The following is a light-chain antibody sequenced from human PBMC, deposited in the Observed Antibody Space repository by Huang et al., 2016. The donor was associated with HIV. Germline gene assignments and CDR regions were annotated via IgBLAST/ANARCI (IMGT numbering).Light chain of an antibody. J-gene: IGKJ4*01. CDR3: QQSRSLPRT. CDR1: ENIVYS. Sequence: DIQLTQSPSSLSASVGDGITITCRASENIVYSLSWFRQRPGRAPEALIYAASRLHAGVPSEFRATGSGTNFTLPIDGLGPEDFATYYCQQSRSLPRTYGGGTKVDI. V-gene: IGKV1-39*01. CDR2: AAS.